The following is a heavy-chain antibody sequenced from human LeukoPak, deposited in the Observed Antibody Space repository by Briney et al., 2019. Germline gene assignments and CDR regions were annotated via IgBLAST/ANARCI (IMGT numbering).Heavy chain of an antibody. CDR3: ARDGGYDFWSGYYRDY. V-gene: IGHV3-30-3*01. Sequence: GGSLRLSCATSGFTFSRYAMHWVRQAPGKGLEWVALISYDANIGSNKYYADSVKGRFTISRDNSKNTLYLQMNSLRAEDTAVYYCARDGGYDFWSGYYRDYWGQGTLVTVSS. J-gene: IGHJ4*02. CDR2: ISYDANIGSNK. D-gene: IGHD3-3*01. CDR1: GFTFSRYA.